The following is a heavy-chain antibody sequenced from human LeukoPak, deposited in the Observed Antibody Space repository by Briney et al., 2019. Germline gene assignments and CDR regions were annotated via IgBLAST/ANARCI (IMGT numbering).Heavy chain of an antibody. V-gene: IGHV1-69*13. CDR2: CLPLFDKV. CDR1: RGTFGSSG. D-gene: IGHD2-2*01. CDR3: ARVVPDCSSSDCYSHYHYYNMDV. J-gene: IGHJ6*03. Sequence: SVQVSCKASRGTFGSSGITWVRQAPGHGLGWRGGCLPLFDKVHYAQKFRGKVTITADESTSTAYMDLSNLSSDDTAVYFCARVVPDCSSSDCYSHYHYYNMDVWGRGTTVTVSS.